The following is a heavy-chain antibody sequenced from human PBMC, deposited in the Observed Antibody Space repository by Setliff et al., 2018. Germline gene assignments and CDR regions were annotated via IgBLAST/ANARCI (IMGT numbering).Heavy chain of an antibody. CDR1: GASINSGTYY. Sequence: SETLSLTCTVSGASINSGTYYWAWIRQPPGKGLEWIGRIHYSGTTYYNASLKSRVTMSVDTSKNQFSLNLSSVTAADTAVYYCARGGTGMGNGAGPFEYWGQGILVTVSS. CDR3: ARGGTGMGNGAGPFEY. CDR2: IHYSGTT. J-gene: IGHJ4*02. V-gene: IGHV4-39*07. D-gene: IGHD5-18*01.